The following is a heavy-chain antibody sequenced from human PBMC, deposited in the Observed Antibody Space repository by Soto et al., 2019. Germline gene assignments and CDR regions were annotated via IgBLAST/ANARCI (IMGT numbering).Heavy chain of an antibody. CDR1: GYSFTSYW. D-gene: IGHD6-13*01. Sequence: GESLKLSCTGSGYSFTSYWINWVRQMPGKGLEWIGRIDPSDSYTNYSPSFQGHVTISADKSISTAYLQWSSLKASDTAMYYCAGPFIAAAGMGVWGQGTMVTVSS. CDR2: IDPSDSYT. CDR3: AGPFIAAAGMGV. V-gene: IGHV5-10-1*01. J-gene: IGHJ3*01.